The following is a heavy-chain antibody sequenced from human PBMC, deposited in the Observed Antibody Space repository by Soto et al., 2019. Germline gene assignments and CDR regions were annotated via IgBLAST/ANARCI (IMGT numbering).Heavy chain of an antibody. CDR3: AREDLVGATDYYYYGMDV. Sequence: QVQLVESGGGVVQPGRSLRLSCAASGFTFSSYGMHWVRQAPGKGLEWVAVIWYDGSNKYYADSVKGRFTISRDNSKNTLYLQMNSLRAEDTAVYYYAREDLVGATDYYYYGMDVWGQGTTVTVSS. J-gene: IGHJ6*02. CDR1: GFTFSSYG. D-gene: IGHD1-26*01. CDR2: IWYDGSNK. V-gene: IGHV3-33*01.